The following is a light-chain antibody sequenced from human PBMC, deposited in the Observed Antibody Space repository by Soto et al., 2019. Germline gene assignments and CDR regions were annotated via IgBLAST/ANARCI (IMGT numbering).Light chain of an antibody. CDR3: TSFSSSTSLYV. CDR1: TRDIAGYNY. J-gene: IGLJ1*01. V-gene: IGLV2-14*01. CDR2: QVT. Sequence: QSLLAQPASASGSLVQTIPISCTGTTRDIAGYNYISWYQQLPGKAPKLMIYQVTIRPSGISNRFSGSKSGNTASLTISGLQAEDEADYYCTSFSSSTSLYVFGTGTKVTVL.